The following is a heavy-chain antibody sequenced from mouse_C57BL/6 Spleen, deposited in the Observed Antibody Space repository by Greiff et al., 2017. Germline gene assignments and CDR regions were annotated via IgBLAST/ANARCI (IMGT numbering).Heavy chain of an antibody. CDR1: GYTFTSYW. Sequence: QVQLKQPGAELVKPGASVKVSCKASGYTFTSYWMHWVKQRPGQGLEWIGRIHPSDSDTNYNQKFKGKATLTVDKSSSTAYMQLSSLTSEDSAVYYCAMGIYYDYEFAYWGQGTLVTVSA. CDR3: AMGIYYDYEFAY. CDR2: IHPSDSDT. D-gene: IGHD2-4*01. V-gene: IGHV1-74*01. J-gene: IGHJ3*01.